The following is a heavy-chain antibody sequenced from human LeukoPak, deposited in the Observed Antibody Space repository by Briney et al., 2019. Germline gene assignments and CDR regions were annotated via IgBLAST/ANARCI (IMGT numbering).Heavy chain of an antibody. Sequence: GGSLRLSCAASGFTFSSYAMSWVRQAPGKGLEWVSAISGSGGSTYYADSVKGRFTISRDNAKNSLYLQMNSLRAEDTAVYYCARVGDYGDYASAFDIWGQGTMVTVSS. CDR3: ARVGDYGDYASAFDI. CDR2: ISGSGGST. J-gene: IGHJ3*02. V-gene: IGHV3-23*01. D-gene: IGHD4-17*01. CDR1: GFTFSSYA.